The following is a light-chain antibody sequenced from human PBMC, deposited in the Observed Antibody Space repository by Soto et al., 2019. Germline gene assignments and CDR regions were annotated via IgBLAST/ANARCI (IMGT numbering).Light chain of an antibody. J-gene: IGLJ1*01. CDR1: SSDVGGYNY. Sequence: SVLTQPASVTGSPGQSITIYCTGTSSDVGGYNYVSWYQQHPGKAAKLMIYDVSNRPSGVSTRFSGSTSGNTASLTISRLQAEDEADYYCSSYTSSSVYVFGTVTKVTVL. V-gene: IGLV2-14*01. CDR3: SSYTSSSVYV. CDR2: DVS.